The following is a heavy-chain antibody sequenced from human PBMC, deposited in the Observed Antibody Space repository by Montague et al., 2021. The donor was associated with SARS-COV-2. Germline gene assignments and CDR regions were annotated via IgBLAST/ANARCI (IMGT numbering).Heavy chain of an antibody. CDR3: ARTTAMPIAVRY. Sequence: QSGAEVKKPGEPLRISCKGSGYSFTSYWISWVRQMPRKGLEWMGRIDPGDSYTNYSPSFQGHVTISTDKSISTAYLQWSSLKASDTAMYYCARTTAMPIAVRYWGQGTLVTVSS. D-gene: IGHD5-18*01. CDR1: GYSFTSYW. CDR2: IDPGDSYT. V-gene: IGHV5-10-1*01. J-gene: IGHJ4*02.